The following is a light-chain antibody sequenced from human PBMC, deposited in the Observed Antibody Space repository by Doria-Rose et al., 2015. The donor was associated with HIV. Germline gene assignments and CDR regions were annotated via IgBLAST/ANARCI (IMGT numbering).Light chain of an antibody. CDR2: DNN. CDR1: SSNTDNKY. J-gene: IGLJ3*02. CDR3: GTWDDSLIVV. V-gene: IGLV1-51*01. Sequence: QSVLTQPPSVSAAPGQTVTISCSGSSSNTDNKYVSWYQQLPGTAPKLLIYDNNKRPSGIPDRFSGSKSGTSATLGITGLQTGDEADYYCGTWDDSLIVVFGGGTKLTVL.